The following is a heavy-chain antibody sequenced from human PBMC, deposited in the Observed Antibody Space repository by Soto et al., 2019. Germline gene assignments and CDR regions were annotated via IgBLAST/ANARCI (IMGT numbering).Heavy chain of an antibody. Sequence: ETLSLTCTISGGSISNYYWTWIRQTPGKGLEWIGYVYYSGNTNYNPSLKSRVSISVDMSKNQFSLELSSVTAADTAMYYCAREVGTDVGGLGFYDAFDIWGPGTKVTVS. CDR1: GGSISNYY. V-gene: IGHV4-59*01. CDR3: AREVGTDVGGLGFYDAFDI. CDR2: VYYSGNT. J-gene: IGHJ3*02. D-gene: IGHD5-18*01.